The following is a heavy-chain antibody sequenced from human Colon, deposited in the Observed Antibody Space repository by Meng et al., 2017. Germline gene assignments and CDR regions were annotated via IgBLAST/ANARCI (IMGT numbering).Heavy chain of an antibody. D-gene: IGHD5-18*01. CDR1: GFTFSSYW. V-gene: IGHV3-74*01. Sequence: GGSLRLSCAASGFTFSSYWMNWVCQTPGKGQVWVSRVSNDESITSYADSVQGRFTISRDNAKNTLYLQMNSLRLEDTAVYYCATDSYTSMPSWGQGTLVTVSS. CDR3: ATDSYTSMPS. J-gene: IGHJ5*02. CDR2: VSNDESIT.